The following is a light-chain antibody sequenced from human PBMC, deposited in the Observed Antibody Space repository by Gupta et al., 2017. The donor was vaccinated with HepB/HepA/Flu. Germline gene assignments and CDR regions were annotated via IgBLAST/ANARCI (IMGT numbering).Light chain of an antibody. Sequence: DIQLTPSPSSLSASVGDRVTITCRASQSISSYLNWYQQKPGKAPKLLIYAASSLQSGVPSRFSGSGSGTEFTLTISSLQPEDFATYYCQQSYSNPDTFGGGTKVEIK. CDR3: QQSYSNPDT. V-gene: IGKV1-39*01. CDR1: QSISSY. CDR2: AAS. J-gene: IGKJ4*01.